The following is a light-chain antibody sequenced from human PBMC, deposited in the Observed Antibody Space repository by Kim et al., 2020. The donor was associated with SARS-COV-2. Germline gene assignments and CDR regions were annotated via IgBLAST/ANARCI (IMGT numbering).Light chain of an antibody. CDR1: SSDVGGYNY. CDR2: DVS. V-gene: IGLV2-14*03. J-gene: IGLJ2*01. CDR3: SSYTSSSTLV. Sequence: QPASVSGSPGQSITISCTGTSSDVGGYNYVSWYQQHPGKAPKLMIYDVSNRPSGVSNRFSGSKSGNTASLAISGLQAEDEADYYCSSYTSSSTLVFGGGTQLTVL.